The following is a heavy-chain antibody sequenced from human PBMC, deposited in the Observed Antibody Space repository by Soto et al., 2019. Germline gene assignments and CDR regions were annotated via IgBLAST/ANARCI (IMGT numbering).Heavy chain of an antibody. V-gene: IGHV4-30-4*01. CDR3: AREDGINDYGGNWGAFDI. Sequence: PSETLSLTCTVSGGSISSGDYYWSWIRQPPGKGLEWIGYIYYSGSTYYNPSLKSRVTISVDTSKNQFSLKLSSVTAADTAVYYCAREDGINDYGGNWGAFDIWGQGTMVTV. CDR1: GGSISSGDYY. D-gene: IGHD4-17*01. J-gene: IGHJ3*02. CDR2: IYYSGST.